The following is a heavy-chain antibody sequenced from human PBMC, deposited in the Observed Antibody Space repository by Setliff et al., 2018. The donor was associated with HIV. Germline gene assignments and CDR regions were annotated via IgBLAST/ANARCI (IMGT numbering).Heavy chain of an antibody. CDR3: AREWGSGWYFFRIDY. D-gene: IGHD6-19*01. V-gene: IGHV4-61*02. CDR2: YYTSGIT. Sequence: PSETLSLTCTVSGGSISSDNYYWSWIRQPAGKGLEWIGRYYTSGITNYNPSLKSRVSISVDTSKNQFSLRLNSVTAADTALYYCAREWGSGWYFFRIDYWGQGTLVTVSS. CDR1: GGSISSDNYY. J-gene: IGHJ4*02.